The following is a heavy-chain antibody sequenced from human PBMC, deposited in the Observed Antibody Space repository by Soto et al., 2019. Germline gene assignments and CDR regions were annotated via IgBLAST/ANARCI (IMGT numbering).Heavy chain of an antibody. J-gene: IGHJ5*02. V-gene: IGHV4-59*01. CDR1: GGSISSYY. D-gene: IGHD3-3*01. CDR2: IYYSGST. Sequence: PSETLSLTCTVSGGSISSYYWSWIRQPPGKGLEWIGYIYYSGSTNYNPSLKSRATISVDTSKNQFSLKLSSVTAADTAVYYCARQYDFWSGYYSGWFDPWGQGTLVTVSS. CDR3: ARQYDFWSGYYSGWFDP.